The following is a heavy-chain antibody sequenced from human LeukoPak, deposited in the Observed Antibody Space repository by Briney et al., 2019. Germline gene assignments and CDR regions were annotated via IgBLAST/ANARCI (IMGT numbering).Heavy chain of an antibody. J-gene: IGHJ6*04. CDR1: GFTFSSYA. V-gene: IGHV3-23*01. CDR2: ISGSGGST. CDR3: AKDLYYDSSGYLVPDV. D-gene: IGHD3-22*01. Sequence: PGGSLRLSCAASGFTFSSYAMSWVRQAPGKGLEWVSAISGSGGSTYYADSVKGRFTISRDNSKNTLYLQMNSLRAEDTAVYYCAKDLYYDSSGYLVPDVWGKGTTVTISS.